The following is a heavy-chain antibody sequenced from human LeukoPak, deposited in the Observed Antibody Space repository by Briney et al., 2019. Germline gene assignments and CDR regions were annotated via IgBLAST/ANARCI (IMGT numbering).Heavy chain of an antibody. V-gene: IGHV1-18*01. Sequence: GASVKVSCKASGYTFTSYGISWMRQAPGQGLEWMGWISAYNGNTNYAQKLQGRVTMTTDTSTSTAYMELRSLRSDDTAVYYCARDLRGGTRGYSGYEDWIDYWGQGTLVTVSS. CDR3: ARDLRGGTRGYSGYEDWIDY. CDR1: GYTFTSYG. CDR2: ISAYNGNT. D-gene: IGHD5-12*01. J-gene: IGHJ4*02.